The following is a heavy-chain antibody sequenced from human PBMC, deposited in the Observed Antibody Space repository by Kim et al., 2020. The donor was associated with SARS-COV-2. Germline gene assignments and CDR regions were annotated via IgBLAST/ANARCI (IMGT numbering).Heavy chain of an antibody. Sequence: GGSLRLSCTASAFSFSDHFMDWVRRAPGKGLEWVGRIRNKANGYSAEYAAYVKGRFTISRDDSKNSVYLQMTSVKTEDTAVYYCARDQGYDFWSGYYLD. CDR2: IRNKANGYSA. CDR3: ARDQGYDFWSGYYLD. CDR1: AFSFSDHF. V-gene: IGHV3-72*01. J-gene: IGHJ4*01. D-gene: IGHD3-3*01.